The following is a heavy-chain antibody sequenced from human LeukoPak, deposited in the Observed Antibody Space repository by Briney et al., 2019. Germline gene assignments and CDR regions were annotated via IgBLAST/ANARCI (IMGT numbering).Heavy chain of an antibody. V-gene: IGHV3-21*01. CDR1: GFTFSSYS. J-gene: IGHJ4*02. CDR2: ISSSSSYI. Sequence: GGSLRLSCAASGFTFSSYSMNWVRQAPGKGLEWVSSISSSSSYIYYADSVKGRFTISRDNAKNSLYPQMNSLRAEDTAVYYCARDLPAAIRDPYFDYWGQGTLVTVSS. D-gene: IGHD2-2*02. CDR3: ARDLPAAIRDPYFDY.